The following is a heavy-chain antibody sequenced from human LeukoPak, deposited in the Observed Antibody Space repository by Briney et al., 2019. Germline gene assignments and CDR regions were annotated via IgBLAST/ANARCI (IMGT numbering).Heavy chain of an antibody. J-gene: IGHJ4*02. D-gene: IGHD1-26*01. CDR3: ARDGSYYHPFDY. Sequence: ASVKVSCKASGYTFTGYYMHWVRQAPGQGLEWMGWINPNSGGTNYAQKFQGRVTMTRDTPISTAYMELSRLRSDDTAVYYCARDGSYYHPFDYWGQGTLVTVSS. CDR1: GYTFTGYY. CDR2: INPNSGGT. V-gene: IGHV1-2*02.